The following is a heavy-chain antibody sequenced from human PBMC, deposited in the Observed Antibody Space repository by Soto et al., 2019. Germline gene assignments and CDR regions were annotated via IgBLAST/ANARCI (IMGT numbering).Heavy chain of an antibody. CDR3: ARDRGYDFWSGYYTSEGGFDY. J-gene: IGHJ4*02. Sequence: QVQLVQSGAEVKKPGASVKVSCKASGYTFTSYAMHWVRQAPGQRLEWMGWINAGNGNTKYSQKFQGRVTITRDTSASTAYMELSSLRSEDTAVYYCARDRGYDFWSGYYTSEGGFDYWGQGTLVTVSS. CDR2: INAGNGNT. CDR1: GYTFTSYA. D-gene: IGHD3-3*01. V-gene: IGHV1-3*01.